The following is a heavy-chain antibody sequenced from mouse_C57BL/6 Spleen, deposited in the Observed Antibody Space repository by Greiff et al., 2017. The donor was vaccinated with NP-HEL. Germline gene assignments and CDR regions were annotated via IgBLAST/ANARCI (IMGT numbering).Heavy chain of an antibody. D-gene: IGHD3-2*02. Sequence: QVQLKQSGAELARPGASVKMSCKASGYTFTSYTMHWVKQRPGQGLEWIGYINPSSGYTKYNQKFKDKATLTADKSSSTAYMQLSSLTSEDSAVYYCARWPLGSSGSYWGQGTTLTVSS. CDR1: GYTFTSYT. CDR3: ARWPLGSSGSY. J-gene: IGHJ2*01. CDR2: INPSSGYT. V-gene: IGHV1-4*01.